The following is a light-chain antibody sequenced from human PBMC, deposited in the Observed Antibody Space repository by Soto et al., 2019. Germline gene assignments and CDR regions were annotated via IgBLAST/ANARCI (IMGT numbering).Light chain of an antibody. CDR1: QDINTD. CDR2: DAS. V-gene: IGKV1-17*01. CDR3: QHHHTYPRT. Sequence: DIQMTQSPSSLSASVGDRVTITCRASQDINTDLDWYQQKPGKAPRRLISDASSLQSGVPSRFSGSRFGTHFTLTLSSLQPEDFATYFCQHHHTYPRTFGQGTKVEIK. J-gene: IGKJ1*01.